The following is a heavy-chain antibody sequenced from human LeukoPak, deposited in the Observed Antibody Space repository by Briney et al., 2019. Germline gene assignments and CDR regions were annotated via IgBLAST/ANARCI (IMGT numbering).Heavy chain of an antibody. CDR1: GYTFTSYG. V-gene: IGHV1-18*01. CDR2: ISAYNGNT. D-gene: IGHD6-13*01. Sequence: ASVKVSCKASGYTFTSYGISWVRQAPGQGLEWMGWISAYNGNTNYAQKLQGRVTMTTDTSTSTAYMELRSLRSDDTAVYYCARWGVYEAGILPPYYYYYMDVWGKGTTVTVSS. J-gene: IGHJ6*03. CDR3: ARWGVYEAGILPPYYYYYMDV.